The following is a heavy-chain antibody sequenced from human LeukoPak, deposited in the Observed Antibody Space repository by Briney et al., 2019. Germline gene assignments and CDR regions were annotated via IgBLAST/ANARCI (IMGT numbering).Heavy chain of an antibody. CDR3: AREGPYDSSGYYDY. V-gene: IGHV3-20*04. CDR1: GFTFDDYG. D-gene: IGHD3-22*01. J-gene: IGHJ4*02. Sequence: GSLRLSCAASGFTFDDYGMSWVRQAPGKGLEWVSGINWNGGSTGYADSVKGRFTISRDNAKNSLYLQMNSLRAEDTALYYCAREGPYDSSGYYDYWGQGTLVTVSS. CDR2: INWNGGST.